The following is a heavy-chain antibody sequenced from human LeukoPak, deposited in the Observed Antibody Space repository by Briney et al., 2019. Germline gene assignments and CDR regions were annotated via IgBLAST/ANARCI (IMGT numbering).Heavy chain of an antibody. D-gene: IGHD6-13*01. J-gene: IGHJ4*02. V-gene: IGHV4-59*08. CDR2: IYYSGST. CDR1: GGSISSYY. Sequence: SETLSLTCTVSGGSISSYYWSWIRQPPGKGLEWIGCIYYSGSTNYNPSLKSRVTISVDTSKNQFSLKLSSVTAADTAVYYCARHRAAAGTGAHYFDYWGQGTLVTVSS. CDR3: ARHRAAAGTGAHYFDY.